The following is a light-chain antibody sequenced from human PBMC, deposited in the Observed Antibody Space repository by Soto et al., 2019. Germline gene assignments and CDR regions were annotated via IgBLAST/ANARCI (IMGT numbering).Light chain of an antibody. CDR2: TIN. Sequence: QSVLTQHPSASGTPGQRVTISCSGSSSNIGSNTVNWYQQLPGTDPKLLIYTINHRPSGVPDRFSCSRSGTSASLAISGLQSEDEAHYYCAAWDDSLNGVVFGGVTKLTVL. J-gene: IGLJ3*02. CDR3: AAWDDSLNGVV. CDR1: SSNIGSNT. V-gene: IGLV1-44*01.